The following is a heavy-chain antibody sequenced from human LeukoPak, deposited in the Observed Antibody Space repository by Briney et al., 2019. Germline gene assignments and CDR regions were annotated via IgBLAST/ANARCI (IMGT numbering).Heavy chain of an antibody. CDR1: GFTVSSNY. V-gene: IGHV3-53*01. CDR2: IYSGGST. D-gene: IGHD1-26*01. CDR3: ARAFPGDSVGADNY. Sequence: GGSLRLSCAASGFTVSSNYMSWVRQAPGKGLEWVSVIYSGGSTYYADSVKGRFTISRDNAKNTLYLQMNSLRAEDTAVYYCARAFPGDSVGADNYWGQGTLVTVSS. J-gene: IGHJ4*02.